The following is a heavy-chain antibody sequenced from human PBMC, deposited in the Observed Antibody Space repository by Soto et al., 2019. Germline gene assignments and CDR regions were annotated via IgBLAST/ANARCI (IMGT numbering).Heavy chain of an antibody. Sequence: PGGSLRLSCAASGFTFSNYWMSWVRQAPGKGLEWVAKINQGGSEKWPADSVKGRFTISRDNAKNSLYLQLNSLGAEDTAVYYCVKDDGDYSFDYWGQGTLVTVSS. D-gene: IGHD4-17*01. J-gene: IGHJ4*02. CDR2: INQGGSEK. CDR1: GFTFSNYW. V-gene: IGHV3-7*03. CDR3: VKDDGDYSFDY.